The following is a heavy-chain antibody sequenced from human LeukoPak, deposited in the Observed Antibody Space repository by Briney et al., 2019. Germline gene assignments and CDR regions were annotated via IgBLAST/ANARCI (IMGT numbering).Heavy chain of an antibody. CDR3: ARESSGNYYNPLGYMDV. D-gene: IGHD3-10*01. J-gene: IGHJ6*03. CDR2: IFTSGIT. V-gene: IGHV4-4*07. Sequence: SETLSLTCTVSGGSISIYYWNWIRQPAGKGLEWIGPIFTSGITNYDPSLKSRVTMSVDTSKNQFSLNLSSVTAADTAVYYCARESSGNYYNPLGYMDVWGKGTTVTVSS. CDR1: GGSISIYY.